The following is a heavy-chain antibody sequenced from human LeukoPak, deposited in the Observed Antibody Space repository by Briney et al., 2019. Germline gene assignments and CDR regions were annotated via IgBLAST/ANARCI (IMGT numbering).Heavy chain of an antibody. J-gene: IGHJ3*02. CDR3: ARKESGQLVRGAFDI. CDR2: IYYSGST. Sequence: SQTLSLTCTVSGGSISSGGYYWSWIRQHPGKGLEWIGYIYYSGSTYYNPSLKSRVTISVDTSKNQFSLKLGSVTAADTAVYYCARKESGQLVRGAFDIWGQGTMVTVSS. V-gene: IGHV4-31*03. D-gene: IGHD6-6*01. CDR1: GGSISSGGYY.